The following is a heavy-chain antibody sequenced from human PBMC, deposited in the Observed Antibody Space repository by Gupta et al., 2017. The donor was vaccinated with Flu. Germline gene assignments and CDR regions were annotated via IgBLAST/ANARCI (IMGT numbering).Heavy chain of an antibody. V-gene: IGHV4-34*01. J-gene: IGHJ4*02. CDR3: ARGRLLPAAHKRIGNRAGGTVGPLFDY. CDR2: INHSGST. D-gene: IGHD2-2*01. CDR1: GGSFSGYY. Sequence: QVQLQQWGAGLLKPSETLSLTCAVYGGSFSGYYWSWIRQPPGKGLEWIGEINHSGSTNYNPSLKSRVTISVDTSKNQFSLKLSSVTAADTAVYYCARGRLLPAAHKRIGNRAGGTVGPLFDYWGQGTLVTVSS.